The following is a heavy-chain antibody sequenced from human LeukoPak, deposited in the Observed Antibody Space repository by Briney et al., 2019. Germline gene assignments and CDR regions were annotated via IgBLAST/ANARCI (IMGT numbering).Heavy chain of an antibody. CDR3: ARETYYDFWRKFDY. V-gene: IGHV3-23*01. CDR1: GFTFSTYA. D-gene: IGHD3-3*01. CDR2: ISGSGGST. Sequence: PGGSLRLSCAASGFTFSTYAVNWVRQAPGKGLEWVSAISGSGGSTYYADSVKGRFTISRDNAKNSLYLQMNSLRAEDTAVYYCARETYYDFWRKFDYWGQGTLVTVSS. J-gene: IGHJ4*02.